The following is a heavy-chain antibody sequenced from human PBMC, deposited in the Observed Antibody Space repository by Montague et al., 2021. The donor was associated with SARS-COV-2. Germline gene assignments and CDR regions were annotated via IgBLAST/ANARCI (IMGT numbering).Heavy chain of an antibody. D-gene: IGHD3-22*01. CDR3: ASQSVNYYDSSGYPFDY. Sequence: SETLSLTCTVSGGSISSSSYYWGWIRQPPGKGLEWIGSIYYSGSTYYNPSLKSRVTISVDTSKNQFSLKLSSVTAADTAVYYCASQSVNYYDSSGYPFDYWGQGTLVTVSS. CDR2: IYYSGST. V-gene: IGHV4-39*01. J-gene: IGHJ4*02. CDR1: GGSISSSSYY.